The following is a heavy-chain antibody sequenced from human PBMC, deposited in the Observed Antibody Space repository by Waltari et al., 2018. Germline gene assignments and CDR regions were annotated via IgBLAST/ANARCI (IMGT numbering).Heavy chain of an antibody. CDR2: VSSSGTT. D-gene: IGHD6-19*01. CDR3: SRYSVAARALYDAFDI. J-gene: IGHJ3*02. CDR1: GGSIRSGGYF. V-gene: IGHV4-61*02. Sequence: QVQLQESGPGLVKTSQTLSLACSVSGGSIRSGGYFWNWIRQPAGKGLEWIGRVSSSGTTNYSPSLKSRVTISVDTSKNHFSLNLTSVTAADTAVYYCSRYSVAARALYDAFDIWGQGTMVSVSS.